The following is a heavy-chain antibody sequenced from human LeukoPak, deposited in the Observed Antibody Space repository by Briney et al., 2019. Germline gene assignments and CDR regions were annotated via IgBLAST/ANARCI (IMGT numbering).Heavy chain of an antibody. D-gene: IGHD3-22*01. CDR3: ARLSANSSAYFFDY. J-gene: IGHJ4*02. V-gene: IGHV3-66*04. CDR2: IYRGGST. CDR1: GFTVGSNY. Sequence: GGSLRLSCAASGFTVGSNYMSWVRQAPGKGLEWVSIIYRGGSTNYADSVKGRFPISRDTSKNTLYLQMNSLRAEDTAVYYCARLSANSSAYFFDYWGQGTLVTVSS.